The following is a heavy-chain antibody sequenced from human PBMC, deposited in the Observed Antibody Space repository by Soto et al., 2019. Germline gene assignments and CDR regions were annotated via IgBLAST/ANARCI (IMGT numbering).Heavy chain of an antibody. J-gene: IGHJ4*02. CDR2: IYRTGST. V-gene: IGHV4-4*02. D-gene: IGHD1-7*01. Sequence: SETLSLTCAVSGGSFTSDNWWTWVRQPPGQGLEWIGEIYRTGSTNYNPSLKSRVTISLDKSENQFSLKVASLTAADSAVYYCASRDPGTSVDYWGQGTLVTVSS. CDR3: ASRDPGTSVDY. CDR1: GGSFTSDNW.